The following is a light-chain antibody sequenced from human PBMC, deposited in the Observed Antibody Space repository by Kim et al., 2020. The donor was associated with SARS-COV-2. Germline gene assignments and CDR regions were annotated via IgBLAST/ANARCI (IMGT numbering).Light chain of an antibody. CDR3: QQYNKWPLT. Sequence: EIVMTQSPATLSVSLGERATLSCRASQSVGRNLAWYQHKPGQAPRLLINGASTRATGIPAGFSGSGSGTEFTLTISSLQSEDSAVYYCQQYNKWPLTFGGGTKVVIK. CDR1: QSVGRN. J-gene: IGKJ4*01. V-gene: IGKV3-15*01. CDR2: GAS.